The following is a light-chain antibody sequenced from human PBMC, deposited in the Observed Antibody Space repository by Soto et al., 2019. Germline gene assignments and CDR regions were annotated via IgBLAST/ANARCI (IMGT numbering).Light chain of an antibody. CDR2: RAS. Sequence: EIVLTQSPGTLSLSPGERATLSCTASHYVYSNVAWFQQRPGQAPRLLIYRASTRATGTPARFSGSGSGTEFTLTITSLQSEDFAVYFCHQYGSSLGTFGQGTKVDIK. CDR1: HYVYSN. V-gene: IGKV3-20*01. CDR3: HQYGSSLGT. J-gene: IGKJ2*01.